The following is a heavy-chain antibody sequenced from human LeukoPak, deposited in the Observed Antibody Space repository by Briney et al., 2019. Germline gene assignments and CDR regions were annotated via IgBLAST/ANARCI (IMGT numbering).Heavy chain of an antibody. V-gene: IGHV3-53*01. CDR2: VHSGGAT. Sequence: GGSLRLSCEVSGFSVGTDYMTWIRQAPGKGLVWVSVVHSGGATFYADSVKGRFTISRDTSKNTVSLEMTNLRAEDTGVYYCARGPDVDGFIHAPFDSWGQGTLVTASS. CDR3: ARGPDVDGFIHAPFDS. D-gene: IGHD5-24*01. CDR1: GFSVGTDY. J-gene: IGHJ4*02.